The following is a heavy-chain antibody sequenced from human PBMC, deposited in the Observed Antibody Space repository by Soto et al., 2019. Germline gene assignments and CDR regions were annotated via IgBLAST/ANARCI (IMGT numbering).Heavy chain of an antibody. CDR2: IKQDGSEK. CDR3: ARDDFWSGFIDDAFDI. CDR1: GFTFSSYW. V-gene: IGHV3-7*01. J-gene: IGHJ3*02. Sequence: GGSLRLSCAASGFTFSSYWMSWVRQAPEKGLEWVANIKQDGSEKYYVDSVKGRFTISRDNAKNSLYLQMNSLRAEDTAVYYCARDDFWSGFIDDAFDIWGQGTMVTVSS. D-gene: IGHD3-3*01.